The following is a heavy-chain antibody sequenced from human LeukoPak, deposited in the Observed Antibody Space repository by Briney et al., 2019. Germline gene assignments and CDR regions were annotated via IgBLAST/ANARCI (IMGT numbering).Heavy chain of an antibody. CDR1: GYTFTSYD. J-gene: IGHJ5*02. V-gene: IGHV1-8*03. CDR3: ARRGRLLYSWFDP. Sequence: ASVKVSCKASGYTFTSYDISWVRQATGQGLEWMGWMNPNSGNTGYAQKFQGRVTITRNTSISTAYMELSSLRSEDTAVYYCARRGRLLYSWFDPWGQGTLVTVSS. CDR2: MNPNSGNT. D-gene: IGHD2-2*02.